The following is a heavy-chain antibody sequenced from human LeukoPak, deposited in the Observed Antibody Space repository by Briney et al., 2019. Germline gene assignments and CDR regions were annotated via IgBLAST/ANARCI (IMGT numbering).Heavy chain of an antibody. J-gene: IGHJ4*02. D-gene: IGHD4-17*01. CDR3: AGALISDDYGDYIFSDY. V-gene: IGHV1-24*01. CDR2: FDPEDGET. Sequence: ASVKVSCKVSGYTLTELSMHWVRQAPGKGLEWMGGFDPEDGETIYAQKFQGRVTMTEDTSTDTAYMELSSLRSEDTAVYYCAGALISDDYGDYIFSDYWGQGTLVTVSS. CDR1: GYTLTELS.